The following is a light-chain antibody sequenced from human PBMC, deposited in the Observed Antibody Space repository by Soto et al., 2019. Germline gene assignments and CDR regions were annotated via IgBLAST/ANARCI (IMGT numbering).Light chain of an antibody. J-gene: IGKJ4*01. CDR2: GAS. Sequence: EIVLTQSPGTLSLSPGERATLSCRASQSVSNNYLAWYQQKPGQAPRLLISGASSRATGIPDRFNGSGSGTDFTLTISRLEPKDFAVYYCQQYGSSPLTFGGGTKVEIK. V-gene: IGKV3-20*01. CDR1: QSVSNNY. CDR3: QQYGSSPLT.